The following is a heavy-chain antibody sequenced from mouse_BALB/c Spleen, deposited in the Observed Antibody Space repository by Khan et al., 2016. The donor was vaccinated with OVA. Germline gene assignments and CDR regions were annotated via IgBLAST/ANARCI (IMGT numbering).Heavy chain of an antibody. D-gene: IGHD2-4*01. Sequence: QVHVKQSGPGLVAPSQSLSITCTVSGFSLTGYGVNWVRQPPGKGLEWLGMIWGDGSTDYNSALKSRLSISKDNSKSQVFLKMNSLHTDDTARYYCAREIYYDYAYYYAMDYWGQGTSVTVSS. J-gene: IGHJ4*01. V-gene: IGHV2-6-7*01. CDR1: GFSLTGYG. CDR3: AREIYYDYAYYYAMDY. CDR2: IWGDGST.